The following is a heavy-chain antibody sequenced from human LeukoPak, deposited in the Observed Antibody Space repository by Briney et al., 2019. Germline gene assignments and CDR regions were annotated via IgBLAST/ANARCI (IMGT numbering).Heavy chain of an antibody. CDR3: AREGTRDYGDYVGYYGMDV. D-gene: IGHD4-17*01. J-gene: IGHJ6*02. Sequence: SQTLSLTCTVSGGSISSGGYYWSWIRQHPGKGLEWIGYIYYSGSTYYNPPLKSRVTISVDTSKNQFSLKLSSVTAADTAVYYCAREGTRDYGDYVGYYGMDVWGQGTTVTVSS. V-gene: IGHV4-31*03. CDR1: GGSISSGGYY. CDR2: IYYSGST.